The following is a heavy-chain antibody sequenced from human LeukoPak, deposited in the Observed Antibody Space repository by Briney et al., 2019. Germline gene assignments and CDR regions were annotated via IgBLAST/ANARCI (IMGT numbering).Heavy chain of an antibody. Sequence: GGSLRLSCAASGFIFNNYWMHWVRQVPGKGLEWLSRVDGDGTGTSYADSVKGRFTISRDNAKNTLNLQMNSLSVEDTAVYYCATIFELWGQGILVTVSS. V-gene: IGHV3-74*01. CDR1: GFIFNNYW. J-gene: IGHJ4*02. D-gene: IGHD2-21*01. CDR3: ATIFEL. CDR2: VDGDGTGT.